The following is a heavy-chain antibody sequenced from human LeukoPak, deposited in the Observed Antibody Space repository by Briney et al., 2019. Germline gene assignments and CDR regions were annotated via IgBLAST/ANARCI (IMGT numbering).Heavy chain of an antibody. V-gene: IGHV3-33*06. Sequence: NPGGSLRLSCAASGFTFSSYGMHWVRQAPGKGLEWVAVIWYDGSNKYYADSVKGRFTISRDNSKNTLYLQMNSLRAEDTAVYYCAKDASLGMGGYYFDYWGQGTLVTVSS. CDR1: GFTFSSYG. J-gene: IGHJ4*02. D-gene: IGHD2-2*01. CDR3: AKDASLGMGGYYFDY. CDR2: IWYDGSNK.